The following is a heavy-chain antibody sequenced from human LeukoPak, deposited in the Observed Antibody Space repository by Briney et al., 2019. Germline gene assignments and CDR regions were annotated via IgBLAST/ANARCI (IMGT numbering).Heavy chain of an antibody. J-gene: IGHJ4*02. CDR1: GFTFSDYY. Sequence: GGSLRLSCAASGFTFSDYYMSWIRQAPGKGLEWVSYISSSGSTIYYADSVKGRFTISRDNAKNSLYLQMNSLRAEDTAVYYCARTVVYANTAYYFDYWGQGTLVTVSS. D-gene: IGHD2-8*02. CDR3: ARTVVYANTAYYFDY. CDR2: ISSSGSTI. V-gene: IGHV3-11*04.